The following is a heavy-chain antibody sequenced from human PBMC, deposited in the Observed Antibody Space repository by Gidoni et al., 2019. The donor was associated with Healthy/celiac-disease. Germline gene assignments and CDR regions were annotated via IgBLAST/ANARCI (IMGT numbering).Heavy chain of an antibody. CDR3: ARDLIDIVATIKPYGMDV. CDR2: TYYRSKWYN. V-gene: IGHV6-1*01. Sequence: QVQLQQSGPGLVKPSQTLSLTCAISGDSVSSNSAAWNWIRQSPSRGLEWLGRTYYRSKWYNDYAVSVKSRITINPDTSKNQFSLQLNSVTPEDTAVYYCARDLIDIVATIKPYGMDVWGQGTTVTVSS. CDR1: GDSVSSNSAA. D-gene: IGHD5-12*01. J-gene: IGHJ6*02.